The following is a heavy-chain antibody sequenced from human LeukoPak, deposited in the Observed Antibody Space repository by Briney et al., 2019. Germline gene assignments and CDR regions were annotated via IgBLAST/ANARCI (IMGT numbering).Heavy chain of an antibody. J-gene: IGHJ4*02. CDR3: ARADLSPTYDYVWGSYRYGYFDY. V-gene: IGHV1-46*01. CDR2: INPSGGST. CDR1: GYTFTSYY. D-gene: IGHD3-16*02. Sequence: ASVKVSCKASGYTFTSYYMHWVRQAPGQGLEWMGIINPSGGSTSYAQKFQGRVTMTRDTSISTVYMELSSLRSDDTAVYYCARADLSPTYDYVWGSYRYGYFDYWGQGTLVTVSS.